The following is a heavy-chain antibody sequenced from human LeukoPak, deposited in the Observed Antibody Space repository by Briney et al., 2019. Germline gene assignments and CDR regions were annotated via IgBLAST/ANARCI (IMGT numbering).Heavy chain of an antibody. D-gene: IGHD6-6*01. Sequence: SETLSLTCAVYGGSFRGYYWSWIRHPPRKGLEWIGEINHSGSNNYNTSPKSRVTISVDTSKNQFSLKLSSVTAADTAVYYCARRGARLSIAARRYFDYWGQGTLVTVSS. V-gene: IGHV4-34*01. CDR3: ARRGARLSIAARRYFDY. CDR2: INHSGSN. CDR1: GGSFRGYY. J-gene: IGHJ4*02.